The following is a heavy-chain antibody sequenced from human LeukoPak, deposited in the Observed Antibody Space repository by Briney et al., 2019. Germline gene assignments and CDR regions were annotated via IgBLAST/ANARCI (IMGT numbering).Heavy chain of an antibody. D-gene: IGHD6-13*01. CDR1: GFTFNNYV. CDR2: IDYSGGAT. CDR3: AKTRPLDSSSWSHGDY. J-gene: IGHJ4*02. Sequence: GGSLRLSCAASGFTFNNYVMSWVRQAPGKGLEWVSGIDYSGGATNYADSVQGRFTVSRDNSKNTLYLQMNNLRAEDTAVYYCAKTRPLDSSSWSHGDYWGQGTLVTVSS. V-gene: IGHV3-23*01.